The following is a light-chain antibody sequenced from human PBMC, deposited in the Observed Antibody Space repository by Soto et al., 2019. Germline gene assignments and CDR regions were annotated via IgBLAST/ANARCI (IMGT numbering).Light chain of an antibody. J-gene: IGKJ1*01. CDR3: QQSYSTPLT. CDR2: GAS. Sequence: DIQMTQSPSSLSASVGDRVTITCRASQSISTYLNWYQQKPGKAPNLLIYGASSLQSGVPSRFSGSGSGTDFTLIISSVQPEYFATYYCQQSYSTPLTFGKGTKVEIK. CDR1: QSISTY. V-gene: IGKV1-39*01.